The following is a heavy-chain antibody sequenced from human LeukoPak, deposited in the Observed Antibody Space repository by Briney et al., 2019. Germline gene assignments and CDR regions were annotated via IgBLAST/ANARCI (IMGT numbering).Heavy chain of an antibody. V-gene: IGHV3-23*01. CDR1: GFTFSSYA. J-gene: IGHJ3*02. CDR3: AKLSAIFGVLGAFDI. D-gene: IGHD3-3*01. Sequence: GGSLRLSCAASGFTFSSYAMSWVRQAPGKGLEWVSAISGSGGSTYYADSVKGRFTISRDNSKNTLYLRMNSLRAEDTAVYYCAKLSAIFGVLGAFDIWGQGTMVTVSS. CDR2: ISGSGGST.